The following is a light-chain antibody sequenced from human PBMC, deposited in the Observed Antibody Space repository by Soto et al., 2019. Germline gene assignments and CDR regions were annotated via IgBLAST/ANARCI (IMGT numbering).Light chain of an antibody. Sequence: SVLTQPPPVSAAPGQKGTLSCSGSNSNIGGNSVSWYQQLPGTAPKLLIYDDNKRPSGMPDRFSGSKSGTSATLGMTGFQTGDEADYYCGSWDSSLSAYVFGTGTKVTVL. J-gene: IGLJ1*01. V-gene: IGLV1-51*01. CDR3: GSWDSSLSAYV. CDR1: NSNIGGNS. CDR2: DDN.